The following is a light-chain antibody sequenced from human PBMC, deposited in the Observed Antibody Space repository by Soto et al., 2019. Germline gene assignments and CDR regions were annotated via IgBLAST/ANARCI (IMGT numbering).Light chain of an antibody. CDR2: DVS. CDR3: SSYTTSNTRQIV. V-gene: IGLV2-14*03. Sequence: QSVLTQPASVSGSPGQSITISCTGTSSDVGGYNYVSWYQHHPGKAPKLMIFDVSNRPSGVSNRFSGSKSGNTASLTISGLQPEDEADYYCSSYTTSNTRQIVFVTETKVTVL. J-gene: IGLJ1*01. CDR1: SSDVGGYNY.